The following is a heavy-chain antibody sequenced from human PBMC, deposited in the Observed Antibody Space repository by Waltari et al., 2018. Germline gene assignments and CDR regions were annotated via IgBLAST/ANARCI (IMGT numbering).Heavy chain of an antibody. Sequence: QVQLQESGPGLVKPSETLSLTCAVSGYSISRGYYCGWIRQPPGKGLEWIGSIYHSGSTYYNPSLKSRVTISVDTSKNQFSLKLSSVTAADTAVYYCARMGEGDYISRVFDYWGQGTLVTVSS. CDR1: GYSISRGYY. CDR3: ARMGEGDYISRVFDY. CDR2: IYHSGST. V-gene: IGHV4-38-2*01. D-gene: IGHD4-17*01. J-gene: IGHJ4*02.